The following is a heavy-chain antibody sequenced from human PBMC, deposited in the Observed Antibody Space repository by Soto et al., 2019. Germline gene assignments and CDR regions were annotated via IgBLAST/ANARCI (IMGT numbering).Heavy chain of an antibody. Sequence: EVQLLESGGGLVQPGGSLRLSCAASGFTFSSYAMSWVRQAPGKGLEWVSAISGSGGSTYYADSVKGRFTISRDNSKNTLYLQMNSLRAEDTAVYYCAKAKPNQDPDDFVVVPAAEYYYGMDVWGQGTTVTVSS. V-gene: IGHV3-23*01. J-gene: IGHJ6*02. CDR3: AKAKPNQDPDDFVVVPAAEYYYGMDV. CDR1: GFTFSSYA. D-gene: IGHD2-2*01. CDR2: ISGSGGST.